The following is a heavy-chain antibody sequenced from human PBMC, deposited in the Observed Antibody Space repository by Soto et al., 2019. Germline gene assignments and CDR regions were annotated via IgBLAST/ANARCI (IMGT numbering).Heavy chain of an antibody. CDR1: GGTFSSYA. V-gene: IGHV1-69*13. CDR3: ARSLGLYYGPHWFDP. CDR2: IIPIFGTA. J-gene: IGHJ5*02. Sequence: SVKVSCKASGGTFSSYAISWVRQAPGQGLEWMGGIIPIFGTANYAQKFQGRVTITADESTSTAYMELSSLRSEDTAVYYWARSLGLYYGPHWFDPWGQGTLVTVSS. D-gene: IGHD3-3*01.